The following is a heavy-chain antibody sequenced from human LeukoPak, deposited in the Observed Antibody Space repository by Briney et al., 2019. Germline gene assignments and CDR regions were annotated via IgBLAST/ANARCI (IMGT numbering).Heavy chain of an antibody. V-gene: IGHV1-18*01. CDR1: GYTFITYG. CDR2: ITPYNGDT. CDR3: ARVAGVSYNYFDS. D-gene: IGHD1-26*01. Sequence: ASVKVSCKASGYTFITYGITWVRQAPGQGLEWMGWITPYNGDTNYAQNLQDRVTMTTDTSTSTAYMELRSLRFDDTAVYFCARVAGVSYNYFDSWGQGTLVTVSS. J-gene: IGHJ4*02.